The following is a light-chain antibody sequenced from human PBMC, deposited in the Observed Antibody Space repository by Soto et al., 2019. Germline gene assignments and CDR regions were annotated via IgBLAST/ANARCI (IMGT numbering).Light chain of an antibody. CDR2: EVN. CDR1: SSDVGTYTL. Sequence: QSALTQPASGSGSPGQSITISCTGTSSDVGTYTLVSWYQQHPGKAPKLVIYEVNKRPAGVSKRFSGSKSGDTASLTISGLQAEDEADYYCSSYAGAITFYVFGTGTKLTVL. J-gene: IGLJ1*01. CDR3: SSYAGAITFYV. V-gene: IGLV2-23*02.